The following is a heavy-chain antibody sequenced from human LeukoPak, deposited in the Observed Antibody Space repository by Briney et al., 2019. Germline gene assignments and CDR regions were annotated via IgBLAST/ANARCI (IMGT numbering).Heavy chain of an antibody. CDR2: ISWNSGSI. D-gene: IGHD3-10*01. Sequence: GRSLRLSCAASGFTFDDNAMHWVRQAPGEGLEWVSGISWNSGSIGYADSVKGRFTISRDNAKNSLYLQMNSLRDEDTALYYCAKGMFARSPTMVREVIGDYWGQGTLVTVSS. J-gene: IGHJ4*02. CDR1: GFTFDDNA. CDR3: AKGMFARSPTMVREVIGDY. V-gene: IGHV3-9*01.